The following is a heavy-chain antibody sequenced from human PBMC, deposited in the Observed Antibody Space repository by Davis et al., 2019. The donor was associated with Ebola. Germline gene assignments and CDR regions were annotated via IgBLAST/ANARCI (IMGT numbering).Heavy chain of an antibody. CDR1: GYTFTSYY. V-gene: IGHV1-8*03. Sequence: ASVKVSCKASGYTFTSYYMHWVRQATGQGLEWMGWMNPNSGNTGYAQKFQGRVTITRDTSINTAYMELSSLTSDDTAVYYCARRQAYCTTGSCYRYRDYYMDVWGKGTTVTVSS. D-gene: IGHD2-2*01. J-gene: IGHJ6*03. CDR3: ARRQAYCTTGSCYRYRDYYMDV. CDR2: MNPNSGNT.